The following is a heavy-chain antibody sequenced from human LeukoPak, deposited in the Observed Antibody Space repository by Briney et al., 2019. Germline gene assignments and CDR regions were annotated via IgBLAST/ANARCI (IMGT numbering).Heavy chain of an antibody. CDR2: IYYSWST. J-gene: IGHJ1*01. CDR1: GGSIISYY. Sequence: PSDTLSLTCTVSGGSIISYYWSWILQPPGKGLEWVGYIYYSWSTNYNPSLKRRVTTSLDTSKNQFYLKLSSVTAADTAVYYCASVPADESTGYGRGYYQHWGQGTLVTVSS. CDR3: ASVPADESTGYGRGYYQH. V-gene: IGHV4-59*07. D-gene: IGHD3-22*01.